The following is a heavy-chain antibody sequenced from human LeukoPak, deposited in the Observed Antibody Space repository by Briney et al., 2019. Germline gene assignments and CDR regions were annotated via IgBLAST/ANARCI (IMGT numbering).Heavy chain of an antibody. CDR2: INPNSGGT. J-gene: IGHJ6*03. CDR1: GYTFTGYY. Sequence: GASVKVSCRASGYTFTGYYLHWVRQAPGQGLEWMGWINPNSGGTNYAQKFQGRVTMTRDTSISTAYMELSRLRSDDTAVYYCASSEVLLWFGETVGDYYMDVWGKGTTVTVSS. CDR3: ASSEVLLWFGETVGDYYMDV. V-gene: IGHV1-2*02. D-gene: IGHD3-10*01.